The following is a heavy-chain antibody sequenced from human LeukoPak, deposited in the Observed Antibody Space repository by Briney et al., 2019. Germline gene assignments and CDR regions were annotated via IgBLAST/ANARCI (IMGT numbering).Heavy chain of an antibody. CDR2: ISAKNGNT. J-gene: IGHJ2*01. D-gene: IGHD3-22*01. CDR1: GYTFTKYG. V-gene: IGHV1-18*01. CDR3: ARSEDSGYYWYFDL. Sequence: ASVKVSCKAFGYTFTKYGISWVRQAPGQGLESMGWISAKNGNTNYAQKFQGRVTMTTDISTNTAYMELRSLRSDDTAVYYCARSEDSGYYWYFDLWGRGTLVTVSS.